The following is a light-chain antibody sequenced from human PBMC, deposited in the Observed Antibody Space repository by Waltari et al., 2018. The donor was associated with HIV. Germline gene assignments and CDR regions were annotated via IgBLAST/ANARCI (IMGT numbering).Light chain of an antibody. Sequence: QPVLTQPPSTSWPPGQRVTIPCSGSSSNIGSNTVHWYQQPPGPAPKLLIYRNNQRPSGVPDRFSGSKSGTSASLAISGLQSEDEADYYCAVWDDSLNGWVFGGGTKLTVL. CDR1: SSNIGSNT. CDR3: AVWDDSLNGWV. V-gene: IGLV1-44*01. CDR2: RNN. J-gene: IGLJ2*01.